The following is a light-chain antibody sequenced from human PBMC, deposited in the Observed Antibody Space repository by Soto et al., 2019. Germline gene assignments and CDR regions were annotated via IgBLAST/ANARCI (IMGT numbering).Light chain of an antibody. V-gene: IGKV3-11*01. CDR3: QQRSNWPPLIT. CDR2: DAS. Sequence: EVVLTQSPATLSLSPGERAILSCRASQSVSSYLAWYQQKPGQSPRLLIYDASNRATGIPARFSGSGSGTDFTLTISSLEPEDFALYYCQQRSNWPPLITFGQGTRLEIK. J-gene: IGKJ5*01. CDR1: QSVSSY.